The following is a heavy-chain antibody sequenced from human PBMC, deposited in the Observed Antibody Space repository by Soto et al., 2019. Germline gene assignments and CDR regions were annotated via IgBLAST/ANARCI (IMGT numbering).Heavy chain of an antibody. V-gene: IGHV3-11*01. CDR2: ISRSGSTI. Sequence: PGGSLRLSCAASGFTFSDYYMTWIRQAPGKGLEWVSYISRSGSTIYYADSVKGRFTISRDNAKNSLYLQMNNLGAEDTAVYYCARDQDIATRGSYFYPLDVWGQRTSVTVSS. D-gene: IGHD6-6*01. CDR3: ARDQDIATRGSYFYPLDV. CDR1: GFTFSDYY. J-gene: IGHJ6*02.